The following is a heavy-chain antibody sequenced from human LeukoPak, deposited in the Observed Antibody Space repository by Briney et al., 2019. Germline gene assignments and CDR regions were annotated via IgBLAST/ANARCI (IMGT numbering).Heavy chain of an antibody. V-gene: IGHV1-2*02. CDR2: INPDSDDT. J-gene: IGHJ4*02. CDR3: ARDTNYYGSGSSFDY. CDR1: GYTFTGYY. Sequence: ASVTVSCTASGYTFTGYYMHWVRQAPGQGLEWMGWINPDSDDTMYAQKFQGRVTMTRDTSISTAYMELSRLRSDDTAVYYCARDTNYYGSGSSFDYWGQGTLVTVSS. D-gene: IGHD3-10*01.